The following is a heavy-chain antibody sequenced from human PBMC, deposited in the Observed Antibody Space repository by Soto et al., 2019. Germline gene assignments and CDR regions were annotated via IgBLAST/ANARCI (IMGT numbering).Heavy chain of an antibody. D-gene: IGHD1-26*01. CDR1: GGTFSSYA. Sequence: SVKVSCKASGGTFSSYAISWVRQAPGQGLEWMGGIIPIFGTANYAQKFQGRATITADESTSTAYMELSSMRSEDTAVYYCARRPSRGDAFDIWGQGTMVTVPS. CDR3: ARRPSRGDAFDI. CDR2: IIPIFGTA. V-gene: IGHV1-69*13. J-gene: IGHJ3*02.